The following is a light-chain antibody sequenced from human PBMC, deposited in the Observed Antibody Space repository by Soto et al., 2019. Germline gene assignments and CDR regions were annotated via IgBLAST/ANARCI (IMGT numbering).Light chain of an antibody. J-gene: IGKJ5*01. V-gene: IGKV3-15*01. Sequence: EIVITQSPATLSVSPGERATLSCRAGQSVSSNLAWYQQKPCQAPRLLIYGASPRATGIPASFSGSGSGTEFTLTISSLQSEDFAVYYCQQYNNWPPITFGQGTRLEIK. CDR3: QQYNNWPPIT. CDR1: QSVSSN. CDR2: GAS.